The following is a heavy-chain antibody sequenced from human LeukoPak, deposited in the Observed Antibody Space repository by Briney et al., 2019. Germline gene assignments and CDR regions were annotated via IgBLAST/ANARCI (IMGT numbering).Heavy chain of an antibody. J-gene: IGHJ3*02. D-gene: IGHD6-19*01. Sequence: KPSETLSLTPVVSGGSISSRYWSWIRQRPGKRLERIGYIYTSGSTNYNPSLKSRVTISVDTSKNQFSLKLSSVTAADTAVYYCARRSGGLVLSDAFDIWGQGTMVTVSS. CDR2: IYTSGST. V-gene: IGHV4-4*09. CDR1: GGSISSRY. CDR3: ARRSGGLVLSDAFDI.